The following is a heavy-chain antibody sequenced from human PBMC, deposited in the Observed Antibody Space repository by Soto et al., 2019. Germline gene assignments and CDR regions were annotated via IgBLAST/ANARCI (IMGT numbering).Heavy chain of an antibody. CDR3: ARDRSGNWNYVERLGGWFDP. V-gene: IGHV4-38-2*02. D-gene: IGHD1-7*01. CDR2: MFHSGST. J-gene: IGHJ5*02. Sequence: SETLSLTCAVSGYFISSGYYWGWIRQPPGKGLEWIGSMFHSGSTNYNPSLKSRVTISVDTSKNQFSLKLSSVTAADTAVYYCARDRSGNWNYVERLGGWFDPWGQGTLVTVSS. CDR1: GYFISSGYY.